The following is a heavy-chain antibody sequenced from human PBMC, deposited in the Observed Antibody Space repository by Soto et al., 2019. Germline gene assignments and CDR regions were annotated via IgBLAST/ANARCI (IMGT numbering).Heavy chain of an antibody. V-gene: IGHV1-18*04. CDR3: ARDGSNRYSSVWPYYYYYGMDV. J-gene: IGHJ6*02. D-gene: IGHD6-19*01. CDR1: GYTFTSYG. CDR2: ISAYNGNT. Sequence: QVQLVQSGAEVKKPGASVKVSCKASGYTFTSYGISWVRQAPGQGLEWMGWISAYNGNTNYAQKHQGRVTLTTDTSTSTAYRELGSLRSYDAAVYYCARDGSNRYSSVWPYYYYYGMDVWGQGTTVTFSS.